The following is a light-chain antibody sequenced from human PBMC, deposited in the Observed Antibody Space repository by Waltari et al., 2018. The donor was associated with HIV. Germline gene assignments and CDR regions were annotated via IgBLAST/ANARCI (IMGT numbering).Light chain of an antibody. J-gene: IGKJ1*01. Sequence: EIVLTQSPGTLSLSPGERATLSCRASQIVSSAYLAWYQQKPGQAPRLLIYGASTRATGVPDRFSGSGFGTDFTLTISRLEPEDFAVYYCQQYGNSPETFGQGARVE. V-gene: IGKV3-20*01. CDR3: QQYGNSPET. CDR1: QIVSSAY. CDR2: GAS.